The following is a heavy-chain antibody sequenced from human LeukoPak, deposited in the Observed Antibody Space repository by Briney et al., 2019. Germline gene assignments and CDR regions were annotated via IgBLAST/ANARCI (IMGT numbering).Heavy chain of an antibody. D-gene: IGHD1-1*01. CDR1: GGTFSSYA. CDR3: ARTTGTTISSGFDY. J-gene: IGHJ4*02. Sequence: VASVKVSCKASGGTFSSYAISWVRQAPGQGLEWMGGIIPIFGTANYAKKFQGRVTITADESTSTAYMELSSLRSEDTAVYYCARTTGTTISSGFDYWGQGTLVTVSS. V-gene: IGHV1-69*01. CDR2: IIPIFGTA.